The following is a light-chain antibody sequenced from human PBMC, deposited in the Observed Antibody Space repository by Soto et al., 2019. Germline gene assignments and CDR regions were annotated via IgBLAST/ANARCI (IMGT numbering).Light chain of an antibody. Sequence: DIQMTQSPSTLSASVGDRVTITCRASQRISSWLAFYQQKPGRAPKLLIYDASSLEGWVPSRFSGSGSGTDFTLTISSLQSEDFAVYHCQHYYDWPPYSFGQGTKVDIK. CDR1: QRISSW. V-gene: IGKV1-5*01. J-gene: IGKJ2*01. CDR3: QHYYDWPPYS. CDR2: DAS.